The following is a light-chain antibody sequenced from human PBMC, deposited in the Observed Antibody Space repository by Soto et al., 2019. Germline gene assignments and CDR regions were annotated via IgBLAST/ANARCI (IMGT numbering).Light chain of an antibody. CDR3: QKPIT. CDR2: GAS. J-gene: IGKJ5*01. CDR1: QSVSRK. Sequence: EIVLTQSPATLSVSPGERATLSCRASQSVSRKLSLYQQTRGQAPRLLIYGASNRATGIPDRFSGSGSGTDFTLPISRLEPEDFAVYYCQKPITFGQGTRLEIK. V-gene: IGKV3-11*01.